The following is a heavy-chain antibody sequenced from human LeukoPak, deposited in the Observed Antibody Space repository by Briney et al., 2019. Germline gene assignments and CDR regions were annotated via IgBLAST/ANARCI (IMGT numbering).Heavy chain of an antibody. D-gene: IGHD3-16*01. Sequence: ASVKVSCKASGYTFTSYGISWVRQAPGQGLEWMGWISAYNGNTNYTQKLQGRVTMTTDTSTSTAYMELRSLRSDDTAVYYCAKLTSSNWFDPWGQGTLVTVSS. CDR1: GYTFTSYG. V-gene: IGHV1-18*01. J-gene: IGHJ5*02. CDR2: ISAYNGNT. CDR3: AKLTSSNWFDP.